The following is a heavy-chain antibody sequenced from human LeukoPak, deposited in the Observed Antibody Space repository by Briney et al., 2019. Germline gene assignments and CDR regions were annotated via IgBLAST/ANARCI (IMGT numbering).Heavy chain of an antibody. CDR2: ISTYSGNT. CDR1: GYTFTSYG. Sequence: GASVKVSCKASGYTFTSYGISWVRQAPGHGLEWMGWISTYSGNTNYAQKLQGRVIMTTDSSTSTAYMELKSLRSDDTAVYYCARHAGGTFFDYWGQGTLVTVSS. CDR3: ARHAGGTFFDY. V-gene: IGHV1-18*01. J-gene: IGHJ4*02. D-gene: IGHD4-23*01.